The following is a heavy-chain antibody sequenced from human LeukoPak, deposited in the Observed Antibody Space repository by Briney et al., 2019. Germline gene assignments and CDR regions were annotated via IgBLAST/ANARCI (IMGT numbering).Heavy chain of an antibody. J-gene: IGHJ4*02. CDR3: ARVPRKVVDY. CDR1: GGSFSGYY. V-gene: IGHV4-34*01. CDR2: INHSGST. Sequence: SETLSLTCAVYGGSFSGYYWSWIRQPPGNGLEWIGEINHSGSTNYNPSLKSRVTISVDTSKNQFSLKLSSVTAADTAVYYCARVPRKVVDYWGQGTLVTVSS.